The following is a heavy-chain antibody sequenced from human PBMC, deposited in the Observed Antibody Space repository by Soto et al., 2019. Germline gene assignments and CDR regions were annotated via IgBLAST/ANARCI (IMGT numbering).Heavy chain of an antibody. CDR1: GGSISSGGYS. J-gene: IGHJ4*02. CDR2: IYHSGST. V-gene: IGHV4-30-2*01. CDR3: ARAEGGIFDY. Sequence: QLQLQESGSGLVKPSQTLFLTCTVSGGSISSGGYSWSWIRQPPGKGLEWIGYIYHSGSTYYNPSLQSRVSISVDRSQNQFSLKLSSVTAADTAVYYCARAEGGIFDYWGQGTLVTVSS.